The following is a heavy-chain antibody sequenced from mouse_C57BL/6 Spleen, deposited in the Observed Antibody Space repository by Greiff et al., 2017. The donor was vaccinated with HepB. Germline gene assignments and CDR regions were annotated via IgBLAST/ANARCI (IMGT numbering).Heavy chain of an antibody. V-gene: IGHV3-6*01. Sequence: EVQVVESGPGLVKPSQSLSLTCSVTGYSITSGYYWNWIRQFPGNKLEWMGYISYDGSNNYNPSLKNRISITRDTSKNQFFLQLNSVTTEDTATYYCAREGDYDYDRYCYFDVWGTGTTVTVSS. J-gene: IGHJ1*03. CDR2: ISYDGSN. CDR1: GYSITSGYY. D-gene: IGHD2-4*01. CDR3: AREGDYDYDRYCYFDV.